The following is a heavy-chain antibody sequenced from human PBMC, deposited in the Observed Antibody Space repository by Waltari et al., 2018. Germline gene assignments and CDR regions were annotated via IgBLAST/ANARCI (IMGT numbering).Heavy chain of an antibody. Sequence: VQLLESGGGLVQPGGSLRLSCAASGFTFSSYAMSWIRQPPGKGLEWIGEINHSGSTNYNPSLKSRVTISVDTSKNQFSLKLSSVTAADTAVYYCARGRLTLDYWGQGTLVTVSS. V-gene: IGHV4-34*01. CDR2: INHSGST. CDR3: ARGRLTLDY. CDR1: GFTFSSYA. J-gene: IGHJ4*02. D-gene: IGHD3-16*01.